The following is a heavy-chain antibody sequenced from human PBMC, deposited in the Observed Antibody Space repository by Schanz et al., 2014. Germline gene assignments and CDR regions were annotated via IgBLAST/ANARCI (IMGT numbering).Heavy chain of an antibody. Sequence: QVQLVQSGAEVKKPGSSVKVSCKASGYTFTSYGISWLRQAPGQGLEWMGRIIPVLAIADYAQKFQGRVTISADKSTSTASMELSSLRAEDTAVYYCARDGVDAAAGGNYWGQGTLVTVSS. CDR1: GYTFTSYG. V-gene: IGHV1-69*04. J-gene: IGHJ4*02. D-gene: IGHD6-13*01. CDR3: ARDGVDAAAGGNY. CDR2: IIPVLAIA.